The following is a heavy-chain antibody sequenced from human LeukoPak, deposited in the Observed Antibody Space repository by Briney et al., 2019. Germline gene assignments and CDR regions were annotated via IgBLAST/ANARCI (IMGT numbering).Heavy chain of an antibody. CDR2: IIPIFGTA. CDR3: ARQGSRCNGVCSFDY. Sequence: GSSVKVPCKASGGTFSSYAISWVRQAPGQGLEWMGGIIPIFGTANYAQKFQGRVTITADESTSTAYMELSSLRSEDTAVYYCARQGSRCNGVCSFDYWGQGTLVTVSS. D-gene: IGHD2-8*01. V-gene: IGHV1-69*01. CDR1: GGTFSSYA. J-gene: IGHJ4*02.